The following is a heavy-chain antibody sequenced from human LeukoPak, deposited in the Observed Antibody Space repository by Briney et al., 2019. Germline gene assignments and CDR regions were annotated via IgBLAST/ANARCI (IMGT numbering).Heavy chain of an antibody. CDR1: GYTFTSYD. CDR3: ARGVAVAGPNWFDP. CDR2: IIPILGIA. D-gene: IGHD6-19*01. J-gene: IGHJ5*02. Sequence: ASVKVSCKASGYTFTSYDINWVRQAPGQGLEWMGRIIPILGIANYAQKFQGRVTITADKSTSTAYMELSSLRSEDTAVYYCARGVAVAGPNWFDPWGQGTLVTVSS. V-gene: IGHV1-69*04.